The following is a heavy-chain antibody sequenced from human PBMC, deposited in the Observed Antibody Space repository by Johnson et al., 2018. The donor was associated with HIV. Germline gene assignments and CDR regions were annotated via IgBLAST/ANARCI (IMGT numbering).Heavy chain of an antibody. CDR3: AKGFGASSGAFDI. Sequence: VQLVESGGGLVQPGRSLRLSCAASGLTFDDYAMHWVRQAPGKGLEWVSGISWNSGSIGYADSVKGRFTISRDNSKNTLYLQMNSLRAEDTAVYYCAKGFGASSGAFDIWGQGTMVTVSS. CDR2: ISWNSGSI. J-gene: IGHJ3*02. D-gene: IGHD1-26*01. V-gene: IGHV3-9*01. CDR1: GLTFDDYA.